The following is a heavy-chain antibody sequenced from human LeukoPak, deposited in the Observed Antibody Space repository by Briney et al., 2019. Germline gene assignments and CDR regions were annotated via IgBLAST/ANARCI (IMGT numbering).Heavy chain of an antibody. V-gene: IGHV3-20*04. Sequence: GGSLRLSCAASGFTFDDYGMSWVRQAPGKGLEWVSGINWNGGSTGYADSVKGRFTISRDNAKNSLYPQMNSLRAEDTALYYCARGRITMIVVEAFDIWGQGTMVTVSS. CDR1: GFTFDDYG. CDR2: INWNGGST. D-gene: IGHD3-22*01. J-gene: IGHJ3*02. CDR3: ARGRITMIVVEAFDI.